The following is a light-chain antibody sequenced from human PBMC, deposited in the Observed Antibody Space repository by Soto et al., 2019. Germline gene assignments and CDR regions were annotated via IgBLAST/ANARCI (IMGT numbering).Light chain of an antibody. CDR1: SSDVGGYNY. V-gene: IGLV2-14*01. CDR2: EVS. CDR3: SSYTSSSPPYV. J-gene: IGLJ1*01. Sequence: QSALTQPASVSGSPGQSITISCTGTSSDVGGYNYVSWYQQHPGKAPKLMIYEVSNWPSGVSNRFSGSKSGNTASLTISGLQAEDEADYYCSSYTSSSPPYVFGTGTKLTVL.